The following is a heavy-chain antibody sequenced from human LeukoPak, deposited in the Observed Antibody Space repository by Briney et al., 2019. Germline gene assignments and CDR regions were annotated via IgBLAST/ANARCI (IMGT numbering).Heavy chain of an antibody. V-gene: IGHV4-38-2*02. CDR1: GYSISSGHY. Sequence: SETLSLTCTVSGYSISSGHYWGWIRQPPGKGLEWIGSIYHSGSTYYNPSLKSRVTISVDTSKNQISLKLSSVTAADTALYYCARVWTDSGSYYDDRGAFDYWGQGTLVTVSS. CDR2: IYHSGST. D-gene: IGHD1-26*01. CDR3: ARVWTDSGSYYDDRGAFDY. J-gene: IGHJ4*02.